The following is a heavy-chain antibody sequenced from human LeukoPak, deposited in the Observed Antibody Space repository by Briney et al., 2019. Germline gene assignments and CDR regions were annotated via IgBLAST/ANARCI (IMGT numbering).Heavy chain of an antibody. CDR2: IIPIFGTA. CDR3: AREPSPLLVVPAAPGYFDY. V-gene: IGHV1-69*13. D-gene: IGHD2-2*01. CDR1: GGTFSSYA. J-gene: IGHJ4*02. Sequence: SVKVSCKASGGTFSSYAISWVRQAPGQGLEWMGGIIPIFGTANYAQKFQGRVTITADESTSTAYMELSSLRSEDTAVYYCAREPSPLLVVPAAPGYFDYWGQGTLVTVSS.